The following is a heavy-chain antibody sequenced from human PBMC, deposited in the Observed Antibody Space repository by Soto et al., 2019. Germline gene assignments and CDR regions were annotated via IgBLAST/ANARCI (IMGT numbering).Heavy chain of an antibody. V-gene: IGHV3-9*01. J-gene: IGHJ5*02. Sequence: GGSLRLSCAASGFTFSDYPMHWVRQAPGKGLEWVSGISWNSGSVVYAGSVKGRFTISRDDAKRSLYLQMNSLRAEDSALYFCVREGWGSMLDLWGLGTLVTVSS. CDR3: VREGWGSMLDL. CDR1: GFTFSDYP. D-gene: IGHD3-16*01. CDR2: ISWNSGSV.